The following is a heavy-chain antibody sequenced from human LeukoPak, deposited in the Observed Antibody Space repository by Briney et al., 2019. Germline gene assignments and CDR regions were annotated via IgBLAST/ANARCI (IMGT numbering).Heavy chain of an antibody. J-gene: IGHJ5*02. CDR3: ARGSRKFSYRLDP. CDR1: GGTFSCYA. D-gene: IGHD5-18*01. CDR2: IIPIFGTA. Sequence: SVKVSCKASGGTFSCYAISWVRQAPGQGLEWMGRIIPIFGTANYAQKFQGRVTITTDESTSTAYMELSSLRSEDTAVYYCARGSRKFSYRLDPWGQGTLVTVSS. V-gene: IGHV1-69*05.